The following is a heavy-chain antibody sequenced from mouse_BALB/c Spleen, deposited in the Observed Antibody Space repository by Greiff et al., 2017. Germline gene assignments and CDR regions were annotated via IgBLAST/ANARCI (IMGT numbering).Heavy chain of an antibody. Sequence: VQLKESGGGLVKPGGSLKLSCAASGFTFSHYYMYWVRQTPEKRLEWVATISDGGSYTYYPDSVKGRFTISRDNAKNNLYLQMSSLKSEDTAMYYCARFDYDVDYAMDYWGQGTSVTVSS. CDR1: GFTFSHYY. CDR2: ISDGGSYT. V-gene: IGHV5-4*02. CDR3: ARFDYDVDYAMDY. J-gene: IGHJ4*01. D-gene: IGHD2-4*01.